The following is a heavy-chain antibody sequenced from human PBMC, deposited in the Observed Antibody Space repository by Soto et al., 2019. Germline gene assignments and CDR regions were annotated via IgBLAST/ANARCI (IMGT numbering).Heavy chain of an antibody. CDR1: GYTFTSYG. CDR2: ISAYIGNT. J-gene: IGHJ5*02. D-gene: IGHD6-19*01. CDR3: ARTEEGIAVAGTGSGWFDP. Sequence: QVQLVQSGAEVKKPGASVKVSCKASGYTFTSYGISWVRQAPGQGLEWMGWISAYIGNTNYAQKLQGRVTMTTDTSTSTAYMELRSLRSDDTAVYYCARTEEGIAVAGTGSGWFDPWGQGTLVTVSS. V-gene: IGHV1-18*01.